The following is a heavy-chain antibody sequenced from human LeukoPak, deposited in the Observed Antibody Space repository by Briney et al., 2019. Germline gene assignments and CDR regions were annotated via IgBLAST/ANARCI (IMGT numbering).Heavy chain of an antibody. CDR2: ISSSSSYI. V-gene: IGHV3-21*01. CDR3: ARGSGIRRGWLQMTPDYFDY. CDR1: GFTFSSYA. D-gene: IGHD5-24*01. Sequence: PGGSLRLSCAASGFTFSSYAMSWVRQAPGKGLEWVSSISSSSSYIYYADSVKGRFTISRDNAKNSLYLQMNSLRAEDTAVYYCARGSGIRRGWLQMTPDYFDYWGQGTLVTVSS. J-gene: IGHJ4*02.